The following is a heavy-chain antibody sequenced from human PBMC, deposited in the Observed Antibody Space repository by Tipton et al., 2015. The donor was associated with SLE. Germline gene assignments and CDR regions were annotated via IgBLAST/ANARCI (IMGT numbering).Heavy chain of an antibody. J-gene: IGHJ6*03. Sequence: TLSLTCTVSNGFISSSPYYWGWIRQSPGKGLEWVGSIYYSGSTYYNPSLKSRVTISVDTSRNQCSLNLTSVTAADTAVYYCARGPYYYMDVWGKGTTVTVSS. V-gene: IGHV4-39*07. CDR3: ARGPYYYMDV. CDR2: IYYSGST. CDR1: NGFISSSPYY.